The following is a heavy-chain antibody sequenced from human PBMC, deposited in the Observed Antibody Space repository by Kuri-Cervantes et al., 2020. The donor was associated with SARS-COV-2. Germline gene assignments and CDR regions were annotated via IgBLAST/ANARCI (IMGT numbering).Heavy chain of an antibody. CDR1: GFTFSSYA. CDR2: ISYDGSNK. V-gene: IGHV3-30-3*01. D-gene: IGHD6-19*01. Sequence: GESLKISCAASGFTFSSYAMHWVRQAPGKGLEWVAVISYDGSNKYYADSVKGRFTISRDNSKNTLYLQMNSLRAEDTAVYYCARSDWSSGWARFFDYWGQGTLVTVSS. CDR3: ARSDWSSGWARFFDY. J-gene: IGHJ4*02.